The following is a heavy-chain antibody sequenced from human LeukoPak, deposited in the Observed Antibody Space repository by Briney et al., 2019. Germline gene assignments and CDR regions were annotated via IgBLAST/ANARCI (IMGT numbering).Heavy chain of an antibody. CDR2: IYYSGST. CDR3: ARGSNTAMVTVLDY. D-gene: IGHD5-18*01. CDR1: GGSISSGGYY. V-gene: IGHV4-31*03. Sequence: SETLSLTCTVSGGSISSGGYYWSWIRQHPGKGLEWIGYIYYSGSTYYNTSLKSRVTISVDTSKNQFSLKLSSVTAADTAVYYCARGSNTAMVTVLDYWGQGTLVTVSS. J-gene: IGHJ4*02.